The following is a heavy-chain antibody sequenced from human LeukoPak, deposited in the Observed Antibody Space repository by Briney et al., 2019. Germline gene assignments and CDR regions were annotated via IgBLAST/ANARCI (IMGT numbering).Heavy chain of an antibody. V-gene: IGHV3-30-3*01. CDR3: AREGNYCSSTSCYIGYFDY. CDR2: ISYDGSNK. D-gene: IGHD2-2*02. CDR1: GFTFSSYE. J-gene: IGHJ4*02. Sequence: GSLRLSCAASGFTFSSYEMNWVRQAPGKGLEWVAVISYDGSNKYYADSVKGRFTISRDNSKNTLYLQMNSLRAEDTAVYYCAREGNYCSSTSCYIGYFDYWGQGTLVTVSS.